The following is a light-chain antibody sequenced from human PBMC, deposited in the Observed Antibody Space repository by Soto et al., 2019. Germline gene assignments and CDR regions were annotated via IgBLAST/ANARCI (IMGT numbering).Light chain of an antibody. CDR2: GAF. Sequence: EIVMTQSPVTLSVSPCERATLSAMASQSVSSNLAWYQQKPGQAPSLLIYGAFTRATGIPARFSGTGSGTEFTLTISSLQSEDFALYYCQQYNDWPLTFGQGTKVDIK. CDR1: QSVSSN. V-gene: IGKV3-15*01. CDR3: QQYNDWPLT. J-gene: IGKJ1*01.